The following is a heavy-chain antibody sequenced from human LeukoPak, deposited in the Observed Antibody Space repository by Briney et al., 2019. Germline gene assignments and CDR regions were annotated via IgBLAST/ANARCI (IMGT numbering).Heavy chain of an antibody. D-gene: IGHD5-24*01. J-gene: IGHJ4*02. Sequence: RGESLKISCKGSGYSFTSYWIGWVRQMPGKGPEWMGIIYPGDSDTRYSPSFQGQVTISADKSISTAYLQWSSLKASDTAMYYCARSLGSHNYQPHCFDYWGQGTLVTVSS. V-gene: IGHV5-51*01. CDR3: ARSLGSHNYQPHCFDY. CDR1: GYSFTSYW. CDR2: IYPGDSDT.